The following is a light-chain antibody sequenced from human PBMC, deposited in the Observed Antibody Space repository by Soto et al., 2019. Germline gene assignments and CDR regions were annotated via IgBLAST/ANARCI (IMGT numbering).Light chain of an antibody. CDR2: DVS. CDR1: SSDVGGYNY. Sequence: QSVLTQPASVSGSPGQSITISCTGTSSDVGGYNYVSWYQQHPGKAPKLMIYDVSNRPSGVSNRFSGSKSGNTASLTISGLQAEDEADYYCSSYTSSRIDYVFGTGTKVTVL. CDR3: SSYTSSRIDYV. J-gene: IGLJ1*01. V-gene: IGLV2-14*01.